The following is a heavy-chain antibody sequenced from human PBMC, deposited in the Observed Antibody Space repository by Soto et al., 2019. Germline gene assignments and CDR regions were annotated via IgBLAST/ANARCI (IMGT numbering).Heavy chain of an antibody. Sequence: QVQLQQWGAGLLKPSGTLSLTCAVSGGSFSGYYWTWIRQSPGKGLEWIGEIDHSGSTNSNPSLKSRVTISVDTSKNQFSLKMTSVTAADTSVYYCAIGTYMGARPDDYYGMDVWGQGTTVTVSS. D-gene: IGHD6-6*01. CDR3: AIGTYMGARPDDYYGMDV. CDR2: IDHSGST. V-gene: IGHV4-34*01. J-gene: IGHJ6*02. CDR1: GGSFSGYY.